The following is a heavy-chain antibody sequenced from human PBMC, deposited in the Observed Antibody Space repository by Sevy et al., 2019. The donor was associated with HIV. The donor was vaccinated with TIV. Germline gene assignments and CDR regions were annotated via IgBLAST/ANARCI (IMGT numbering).Heavy chain of an antibody. Sequence: SETLSLTCAVSGYSISGGYYWGWIRQPPGKGLEWIGSIYHSGSTYYNPSLKSRVTIAVDTNNNHFSLKPSSVTAADRAVYYCARHNGNYEWFDPWGQGTLVTVSS. CDR1: GYSISGGYY. D-gene: IGHD1-7*01. CDR2: IYHSGST. J-gene: IGHJ5*02. V-gene: IGHV4-38-2*01. CDR3: ARHNGNYEWFDP.